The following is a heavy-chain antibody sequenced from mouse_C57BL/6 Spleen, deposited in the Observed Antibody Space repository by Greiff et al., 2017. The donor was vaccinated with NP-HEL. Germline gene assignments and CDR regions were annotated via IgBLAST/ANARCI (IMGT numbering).Heavy chain of an antibody. CDR2: ISNGGGST. Sequence: DVKLVESGGGLVQPGGSLKLSCAASGFTFSDYYMYWVRQTPEKRLEWVAYISNGGGSTYYPDTVKGRFTISRDNAKNTLYLQRSRLKSEDTAMYDCARHVLLWTYAIDYWGQGTSVTVSS. J-gene: IGHJ4*01. CDR3: ARHVLLWTYAIDY. D-gene: IGHD1-1*02. CDR1: GFTFSDYY. V-gene: IGHV5-12*01.